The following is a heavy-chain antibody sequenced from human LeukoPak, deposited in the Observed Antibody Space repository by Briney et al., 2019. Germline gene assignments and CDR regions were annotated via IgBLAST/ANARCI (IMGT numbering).Heavy chain of an antibody. D-gene: IGHD5-12*01. CDR3: VRGTGYSAYDYDFDY. Sequence: GGSLRLSCAASGFTFSASWMSWVRQAPGKGLEWVANIKEDGSAKYYVDSVTGRFTISRDNAKNSLFLQMNSLRAEDTAVYYCVRGTGYSAYDYDFDYWGRGTLVTVSS. J-gene: IGHJ4*02. V-gene: IGHV3-7*02. CDR2: IKEDGSAK. CDR1: GFTFSASW.